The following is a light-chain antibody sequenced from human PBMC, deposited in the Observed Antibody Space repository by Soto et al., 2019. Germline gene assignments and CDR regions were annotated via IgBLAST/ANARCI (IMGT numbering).Light chain of an antibody. CDR3: QHYVTSSIT. CDR1: QNISNY. J-gene: IGKJ5*01. V-gene: IGKV3-20*01. CDR2: GAS. Sequence: IVLTQSPATLSVSRLEIATLSFMASQNISNYLIWYQQKPGQAPRLLMYGASSRATGTPDRISGGGSGTDFTLTISRLEPEDFAVYYCQHYVTSSITFGQGTRLEIK.